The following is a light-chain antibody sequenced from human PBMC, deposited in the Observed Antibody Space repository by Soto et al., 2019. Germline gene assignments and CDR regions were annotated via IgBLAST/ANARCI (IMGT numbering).Light chain of an antibody. CDR1: SSNIGSNA. V-gene: IGLV1-44*01. Sequence: QSVLTQPPSASGTPGQRVTISCSGASSNIGSNAVNWYQQLPGTAPQLLIYTNNQRPSGVPDRFSGSKSGTSASLAITGLQSEDEADYHCAAWDDSLNALVFGGGTKVTV. CDR3: AAWDDSLNALV. J-gene: IGLJ3*02. CDR2: TNN.